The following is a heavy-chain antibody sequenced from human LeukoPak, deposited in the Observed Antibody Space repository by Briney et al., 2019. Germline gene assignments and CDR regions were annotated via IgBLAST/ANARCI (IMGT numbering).Heavy chain of an antibody. J-gene: IGHJ4*02. CDR3: AKDKLDIVVVVAASPTHYFDY. D-gene: IGHD2-15*01. V-gene: IGHV4-4*07. CDR1: GGSISSYY. CDR2: IYTSGST. Sequence: SETLSLTCTVSGGSISSYYWSWIRQPAGKGLEWIGRIYTSGSTNYNPSLKSRVTMSVGTSKNQFSLKLSSVTAADTAVYYCAKDKLDIVVVVAASPTHYFDYWGQGTLVTVSS.